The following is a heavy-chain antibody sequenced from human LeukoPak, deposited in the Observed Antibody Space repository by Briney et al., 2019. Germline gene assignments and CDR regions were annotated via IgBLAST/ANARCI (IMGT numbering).Heavy chain of an antibody. CDR2: INHSGST. V-gene: IGHV4-34*01. J-gene: IGHJ3*02. D-gene: IGHD2-2*01. Sequence: SETLSLTCAVYGGSFSGYYRSWIRQPPGKGLEWIGEINHSGSTNYNPSLKSRVTISVDTSKNQFSLKLSSVTAADTAVHYCARVRYCSSTSCYSKSAFGIWGQGTMVTVSS. CDR1: GGSFSGYY. CDR3: ARVRYCSSTSCYSKSAFGI.